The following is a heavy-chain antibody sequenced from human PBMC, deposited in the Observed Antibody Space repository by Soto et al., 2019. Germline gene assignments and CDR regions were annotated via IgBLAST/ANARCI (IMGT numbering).Heavy chain of an antibody. Sequence: ASVNGSWKSSGYTFTSYSIHWVRQAPGQGLEWMGIINPSSGRTSYAQNFQGRVTMTSDTSTSIVYMEMSSLKSEDTAVYYCARDHNFGFILYAMDVWGQGTTVTVSS. J-gene: IGHJ6*02. CDR3: ARDHNFGFILYAMDV. CDR1: GYTFTSYS. D-gene: IGHD2-15*01. CDR2: INPSSGRT. V-gene: IGHV1-46*01.